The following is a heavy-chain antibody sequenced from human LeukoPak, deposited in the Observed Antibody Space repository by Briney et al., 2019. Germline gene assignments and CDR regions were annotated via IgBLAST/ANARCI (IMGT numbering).Heavy chain of an antibody. D-gene: IGHD3-22*01. Sequence: PGGSLRLSCAASGFTFSTFGMHWVRQAPGKGLEWVAFIRYDGNNNYYADSVKGRFTISRDNSKNTLYLQMNSLRAEDTAVYYCAKGIYDTNSYGGGFDYWGQGTLVTVSS. CDR2: IRYDGNNN. CDR1: GFTFSTFG. J-gene: IGHJ4*02. CDR3: AKGIYDTNSYGGGFDY. V-gene: IGHV3-30*02.